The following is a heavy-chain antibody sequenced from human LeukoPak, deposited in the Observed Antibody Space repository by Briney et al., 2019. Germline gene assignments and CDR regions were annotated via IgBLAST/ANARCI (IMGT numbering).Heavy chain of an antibody. Sequence: GGSLRLSCTASGFSFRNTWMSWVRLAPGKGLEWMANIKKDETEIYYADSVKGRFTISRDNAKRSLYLQMNVLRVEDTAVYYCATLNWDDGEVSGFDHWGQGILVTVSS. V-gene: IGHV3-7*01. CDR3: ATLNWDDGEVSGFDH. D-gene: IGHD1-26*01. CDR2: IKKDETEI. J-gene: IGHJ5*02. CDR1: GFSFRNTW.